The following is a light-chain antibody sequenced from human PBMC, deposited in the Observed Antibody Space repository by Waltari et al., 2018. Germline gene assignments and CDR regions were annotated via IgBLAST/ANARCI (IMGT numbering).Light chain of an antibody. J-gene: IGLJ2*01. CDR2: DVS. CDR1: SSDVGGYNY. Sequence: QSALTQPRSVSGSPGQSVTISCTGTSSDVGGYNYVSWYQQHPGKAPKLMIYDVSKRPSGVPVRLSGSKSGNTASLTISGLQAEDEADYYCCSYAGSYVVFGGGTKLTVL. V-gene: IGLV2-11*01. CDR3: CSYAGSYVV.